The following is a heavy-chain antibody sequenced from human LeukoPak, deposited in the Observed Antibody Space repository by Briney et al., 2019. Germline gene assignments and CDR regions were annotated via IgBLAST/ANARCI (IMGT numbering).Heavy chain of an antibody. CDR3: AREHPVVYYYGMDV. D-gene: IGHD4-23*01. Sequence: SETLSLTCTVSGGSISSYYWGWIRQPPGKGLEWIGSIYYSGSTYYNPSLKSRVTISVDTSKNQFSLKLSSVTAADTAVYYCAREHPVVYYYGMDVWGQGTTVTVSS. J-gene: IGHJ6*02. V-gene: IGHV4-39*07. CDR1: GGSISSYY. CDR2: IYYSGST.